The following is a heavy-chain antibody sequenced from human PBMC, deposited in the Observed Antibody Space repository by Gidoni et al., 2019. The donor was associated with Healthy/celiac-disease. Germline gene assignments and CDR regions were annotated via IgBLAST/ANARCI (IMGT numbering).Heavy chain of an antibody. CDR2: ISSSGSTI. CDR1: VFSFSYFY. CDR3: ARAGDFWSGTRLLDY. Sequence: QVPLVESGGVLVKPGGFLRLSCAASVFSFSYFYMSWSLQAPGKGLEWVSYISSSGSTIYYADAVKGRFTISRDNAKNSLYLQMNSLRAEDTAVYYCARAGDFWSGTRLLDYWGQGTLVTVSS. V-gene: IGHV3-11*01. J-gene: IGHJ4*02. D-gene: IGHD3-3*01.